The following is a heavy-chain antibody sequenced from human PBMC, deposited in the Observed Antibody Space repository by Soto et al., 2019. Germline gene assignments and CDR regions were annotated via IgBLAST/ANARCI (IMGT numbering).Heavy chain of an antibody. CDR2: IKSKTGGGTT. CDR3: TTGTGVVVTEYYFDY. CDR1: GFTFSNAW. Sequence: GGSLRLSCAASGFTFSNAWMNWVRQAPGKGLEWVGRIKSKTGGGTTDYAAPVKGRFTISRDDSKNTLYLQMNSLKTEDTAVYYCTTGTGVVVTEYYFDYWGQGTLVTVSS. J-gene: IGHJ4*02. V-gene: IGHV3-15*07. D-gene: IGHD3-22*01.